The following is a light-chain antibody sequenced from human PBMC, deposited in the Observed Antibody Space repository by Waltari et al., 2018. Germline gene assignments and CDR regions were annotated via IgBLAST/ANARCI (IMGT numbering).Light chain of an antibody. Sequence: DIQMTQSPSTLSASVGDRVTITCRASQSIGGWLAWYQQKQGKAPNLLIFKASVLEGGVPSRFSGSGSGTDFTLTISSLQPDDFATYYCQQYQTYPLTFGLGTKLEI. CDR2: KAS. CDR3: QQYQTYPLT. CDR1: QSIGGW. J-gene: IGKJ2*01. V-gene: IGKV1-5*03.